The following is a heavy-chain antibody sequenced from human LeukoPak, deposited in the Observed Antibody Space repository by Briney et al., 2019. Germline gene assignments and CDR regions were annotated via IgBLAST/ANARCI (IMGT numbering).Heavy chain of an antibody. CDR2: IFQRGYS. D-gene: IGHD1-1*01. CDR1: GYSIGSGYY. J-gene: IGHJ5*02. CDR3: AGDKETTGNGRPNWFDP. V-gene: IGHV4-38-2*01. Sequence: PSETLSLTCAVSGYSIGSGYYWGWIRQPPGQGLQWIGSIFQRGYSYYNPSLKSRVTISVDTSRNQFSLKLSSVTAADTAVYYCAGDKETTGNGRPNWFDPWGQGTLVTVSS.